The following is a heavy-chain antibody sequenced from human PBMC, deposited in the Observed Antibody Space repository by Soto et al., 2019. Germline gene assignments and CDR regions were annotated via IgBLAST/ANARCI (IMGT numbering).Heavy chain of an antibody. D-gene: IGHD6-19*01. J-gene: IGHJ4*02. Sequence: QVQLQESGPGLVKPSETLSLTCSVSGGSITSFYWGWIRQSPGKGLEWIGYIHYTGSTDYNPSLKSRVTISIDTSRNQFSLKMNSVTTADTAVYYCARDPNGWNYFDFWAQGMLVSVPS. V-gene: IGHV4-59*01. CDR2: IHYTGST. CDR3: ARDPNGWNYFDF. CDR1: GGSITSFY.